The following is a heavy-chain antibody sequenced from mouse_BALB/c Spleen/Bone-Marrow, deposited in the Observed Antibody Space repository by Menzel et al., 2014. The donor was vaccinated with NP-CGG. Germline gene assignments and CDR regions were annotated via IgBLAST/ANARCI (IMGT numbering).Heavy chain of an antibody. Sequence: SGPELVKPGASVKISCKASGYTFTDSNMHWVKQSHGKSLEWIGYIYPYNGGTGYNQKFKSKATLTVDNSSSTAYMELRSLTSEDTAVYYCARFRYDWYFDVWGAGTAVTVSS. J-gene: IGHJ1*01. CDR1: GYTFTDSN. CDR3: ARFRYDWYFDV. D-gene: IGHD2-14*01. CDR2: IYPYNGGT. V-gene: IGHV1S29*02.